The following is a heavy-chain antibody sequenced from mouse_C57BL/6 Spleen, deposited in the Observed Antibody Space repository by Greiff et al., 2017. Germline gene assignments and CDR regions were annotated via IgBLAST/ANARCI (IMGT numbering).Heavy chain of an antibody. V-gene: IGHV1-80*01. D-gene: IGHD1-1*01. CDR1: GYAFSSYW. CDR2: IYPGDGDT. CDR3: ARRILRYLYWYFDV. J-gene: IGHJ1*03. Sequence: QVQLQQSGAELVKPGASVKISCKASGYAFSSYWMNWVKQRPGKGLEWIGQIYPGDGDTNYNGKFKGKATLTADKSSSTAYMQLSSLTSEDSAVYFCARRILRYLYWYFDVWGTGTTVTVSS.